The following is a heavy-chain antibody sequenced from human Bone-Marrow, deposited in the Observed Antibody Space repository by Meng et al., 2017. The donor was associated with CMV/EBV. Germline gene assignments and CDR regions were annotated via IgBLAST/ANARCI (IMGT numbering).Heavy chain of an antibody. CDR2: IYYSGST. V-gene: IGHV4-39*07. J-gene: IGHJ5*02. CDR1: GGSISSSSYY. D-gene: IGHD3-9*01. CDR3: VRAPGGVTGYFYNWFDP. Sequence: SETLSLTCTVSGGSISSSSYYWVWIRQPPGKGLEWIGSIYYSGSTYYNLSLKSRVTISVDTSKNQFSLKLRSVTAADTTVYYCVRAPGGVTGYFYNWFDPWGQGTLVTVSS.